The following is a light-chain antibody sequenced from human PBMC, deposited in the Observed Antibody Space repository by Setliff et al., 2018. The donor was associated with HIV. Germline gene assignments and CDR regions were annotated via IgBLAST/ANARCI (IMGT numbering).Light chain of an antibody. CDR3: SSYTSHSLFV. J-gene: IGLJ1*01. CDR2: EVS. Sequence: SVLTQPASVSGSPGQSITISCTGTSSDIGAFNYVSWYQQYPGKVPKLMIYEVSNRPSGISTRFSGSKSANTASLTISGLQAEDEADYYYSSYTSHSLFVFGPGTKVTVL. V-gene: IGLV2-14*01. CDR1: SSDIGAFNY.